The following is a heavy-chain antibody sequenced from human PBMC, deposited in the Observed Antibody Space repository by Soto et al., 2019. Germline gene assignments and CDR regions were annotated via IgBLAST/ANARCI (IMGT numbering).Heavy chain of an antibody. V-gene: IGHV3-33*01. Sequence: PGGSLRLSCAASGFTFGTYGMHWVRQAPGKGLEWVAGIWYDGSAKTYADSVKGRFSISRDNSQNTVYLQMNTLRAGDTAVYYCARADCGGQCPCDYWGQGTLVTVSS. CDR1: GFTFGTYG. J-gene: IGHJ4*02. CDR3: ARADCGGQCPCDY. D-gene: IGHD2-21*01. CDR2: IWYDGSAK.